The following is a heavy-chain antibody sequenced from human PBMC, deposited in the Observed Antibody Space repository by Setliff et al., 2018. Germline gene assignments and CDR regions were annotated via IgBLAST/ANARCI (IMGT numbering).Heavy chain of an antibody. J-gene: IGHJ5*02. CDR1: GGSISSSIYY. V-gene: IGHV4-39*01. CDR3: ARHPSSNYGIWFDP. D-gene: IGHD4-17*01. CDR2: FYYSGST. Sequence: SETLSLTCTVSGGSISSSIYYWGWIRQPPGKGLEWIGSFYYSGSTYYNPSLKSRVTISVDTSKNQFSLKLSSVTAADTAVYYCARHPSSNYGIWFDPWGQGTLVTVSS.